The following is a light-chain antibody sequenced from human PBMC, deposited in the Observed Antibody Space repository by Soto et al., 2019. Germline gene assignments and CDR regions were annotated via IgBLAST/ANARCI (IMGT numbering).Light chain of an antibody. V-gene: IGKV3-11*01. CDR1: QSVSSY. CDR2: DAS. CDR3: QQRSNWPVT. J-gene: IGKJ1*01. Sequence: EIVLTQSPGTLSLSPGERATLSCRASQSVSSYLAWYQQKPGQAPRLLIYDASTRATGISARFSGSGSGTDFTLTISSLEPEDFAVYYCQQRSNWPVTFGQGTNVEVK.